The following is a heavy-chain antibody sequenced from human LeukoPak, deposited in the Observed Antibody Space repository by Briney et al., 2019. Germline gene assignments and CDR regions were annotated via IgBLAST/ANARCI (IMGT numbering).Heavy chain of an antibody. D-gene: IGHD3-10*01. CDR1: GYTFTSYY. CDR2: INPSGGST. CDR3: ARDLGELRGALDDDY. J-gene: IGHJ4*02. V-gene: IGHV1-46*01. Sequence: GASVKVSCKASGYTFTSYYMHWVRQAPGQGLEWMGIINPSGGSTSYAQKFQGRVTMTRDTSTSTVYMELSRLRSDDTAVYYCARDLGELRGALDDDYRGQGTLVTVSS.